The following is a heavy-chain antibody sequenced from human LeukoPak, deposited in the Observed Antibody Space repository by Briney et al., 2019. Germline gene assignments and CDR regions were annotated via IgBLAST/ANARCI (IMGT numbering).Heavy chain of an antibody. CDR3: ARDVVPERPLTTVTKTDAFDI. Sequence: SETLSLTCTVPGGPINSSSYYWGWVRQPPGKGLEWIGRIYYSGSTYYNPSLKSRVTISVDTSKNQFSLKLSSVTAADTAVYYCARDVVPERPLTTVTKTDAFDIWGQGTMVTVSS. D-gene: IGHD4-17*01. V-gene: IGHV4-39*07. CDR1: GGPINSSSYY. J-gene: IGHJ3*02. CDR2: IYYSGST.